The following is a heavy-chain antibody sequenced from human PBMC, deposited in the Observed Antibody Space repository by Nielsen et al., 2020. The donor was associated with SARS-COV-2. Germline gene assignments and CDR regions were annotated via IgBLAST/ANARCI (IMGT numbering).Heavy chain of an antibody. J-gene: IGHJ6*02. V-gene: IGHV3-73*01. D-gene: IGHD3-3*01. CDR3: TRLYYDFWSGYYTPPNGMDV. Sequence: VRQMPGKGLEWVVRIRSKANSYATAYAASVKGRFTISRDDSKNTAYLQMNSLKTEDTAVYYCTRLYYDFWSGYYTPPNGMDVWGQGTTVTVSS. CDR2: IRSKANSYAT.